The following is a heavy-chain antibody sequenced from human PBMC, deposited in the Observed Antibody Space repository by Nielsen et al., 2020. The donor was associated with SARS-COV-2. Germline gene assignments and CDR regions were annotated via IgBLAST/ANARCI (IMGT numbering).Heavy chain of an antibody. D-gene: IGHD6-19*01. V-gene: IGHV3-21*01. CDR1: GFTFRNYG. Sequence: GESLKISCAASGFTFRNYGMHWVRQAPGKGLEWVSCISSPSNYVHYADSVQGRFTISKDYLQINDLRAEDTAVYYCVRDRGSGWSRGRNYNYFGMDVWGQGTTVTVSS. CDR3: VRDRGSGWSRGRNYNYFGMDV. J-gene: IGHJ6*02. CDR2: ISSPSNYV.